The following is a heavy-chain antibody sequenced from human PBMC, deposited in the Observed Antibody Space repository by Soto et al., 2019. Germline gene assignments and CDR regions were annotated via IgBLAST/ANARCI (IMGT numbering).Heavy chain of an antibody. V-gene: IGHV4-59*01. CDR2: IYYSGST. D-gene: IGHD5-12*01. Sequence: SETLSLTCTVSGGSISSYYWSWIRQPPGKGLEWIGYIYYSGSTNYNPSLKSRVTISVDTSKNQFSLKLSSVTAADTAVYYCASMANDAFDIWGQGTMVTISS. J-gene: IGHJ3*02. CDR3: ASMANDAFDI. CDR1: GGSISSYY.